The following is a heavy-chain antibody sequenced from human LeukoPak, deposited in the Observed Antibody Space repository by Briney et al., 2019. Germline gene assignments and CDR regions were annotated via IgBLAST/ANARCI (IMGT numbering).Heavy chain of an antibody. CDR3: AKGEAHAFWSGYYFDS. CDR2: IGGSGSTT. D-gene: IGHD3-3*01. J-gene: IGHJ4*02. V-gene: IGHV3-23*01. CDR1: ASTFSSYA. Sequence: GGSPRLSCAASASTFSSYAMSWVRQAPGKGLEWVSTIGGSGSTTYYADSIKGRFTISRDNSKNTLYLQMNSVRAEDTAVYYRAKGEAHAFWSGYYFDSWGQGTLVTVSS.